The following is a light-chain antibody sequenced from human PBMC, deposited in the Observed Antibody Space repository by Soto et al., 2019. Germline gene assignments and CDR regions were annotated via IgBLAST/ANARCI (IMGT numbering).Light chain of an antibody. Sequence: EIVMTLSPATLSVSPGERATLSCRASQSVSSSLAWYQQKPGQAPRLLIYGASTRAPGIPARFSGSGSGTEFTLTISSLQSEDFAVYYCQQYYDWPPVTFGGGTKVDIK. V-gene: IGKV3-15*01. J-gene: IGKJ4*01. CDR1: QSVSSS. CDR3: QQYYDWPPVT. CDR2: GAS.